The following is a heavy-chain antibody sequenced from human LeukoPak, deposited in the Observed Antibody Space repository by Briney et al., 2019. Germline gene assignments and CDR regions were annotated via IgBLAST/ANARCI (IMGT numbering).Heavy chain of an antibody. CDR2: ISGSGVGT. CDR1: GFTFGSYT. CDR3: ASLRVAGITGSGDY. J-gene: IGHJ4*02. D-gene: IGHD6-19*01. V-gene: IGHV3-23*01. Sequence: GGSLRLSCAASGFTFGSYTMNWVRQAPGKGLEWFSAISGSGVGTYYADSVKGRFTISRDNSWNTLYLQMNSLRAEDTAVYYCASLRVAGITGSGDYWGQGTLVTVSS.